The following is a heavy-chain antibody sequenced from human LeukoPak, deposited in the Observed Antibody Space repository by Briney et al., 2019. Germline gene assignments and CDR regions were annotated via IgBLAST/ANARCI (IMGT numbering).Heavy chain of an antibody. J-gene: IGHJ4*02. CDR1: GFTFDDYG. V-gene: IGHV3-20*04. D-gene: IGHD3-16*02. CDR2: INWNGGST. Sequence: PGGSLRLSCAASGFTFDDYGMSWVRQAPGKGLEWVSGINWNGGSTGYADSVKGRFTISRDNAKNSLYLQMNSLRAEDTALYYCARASSDDYVWGSYRCFDYRGQGTLVTVSS. CDR3: ARASSDDYVWGSYRCFDY.